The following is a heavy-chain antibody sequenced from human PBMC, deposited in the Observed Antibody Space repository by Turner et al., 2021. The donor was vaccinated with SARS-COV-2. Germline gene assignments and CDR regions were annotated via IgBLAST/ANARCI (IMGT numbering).Heavy chain of an antibody. V-gene: IGHV4-34*01. J-gene: IGHJ4*02. CDR3: AKGDDSRKSGLL. CDR1: GGSFSGYY. D-gene: IGHD2-15*01. CDR2: IHPSGTT. Sequence: QVQLNRGGEELLKPWGTLSLTCAVYGGSFSGYYWTWIRQPPEKGLEWIGEIHPSGTTYHNPSLKGRVTMSVDTSKNQFYLKVSSVTAADTAVYYCAKGDDSRKSGLLWGQGTLVTVSS.